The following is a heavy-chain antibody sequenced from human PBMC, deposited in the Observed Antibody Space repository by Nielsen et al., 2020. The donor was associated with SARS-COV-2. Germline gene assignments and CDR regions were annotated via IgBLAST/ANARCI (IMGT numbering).Heavy chain of an antibody. D-gene: IGHD3-10*01. CDR1: GYTFTSYD. J-gene: IGHJ6*02. CDR3: ARGSGKPPNYYYYGMDV. CDR2: MNPNSGNT. V-gene: IGHV1-8*01. Sequence: ASVKVSCKASGYTFTSYDINWVRQATGQGLEWMGWMNPNSGNTGYAQKFQGRVTMTRNTSISTAYMELSSLRSEDTAVYYCARGSGKPPNYYYYGMDVWGQGTTVTVSS.